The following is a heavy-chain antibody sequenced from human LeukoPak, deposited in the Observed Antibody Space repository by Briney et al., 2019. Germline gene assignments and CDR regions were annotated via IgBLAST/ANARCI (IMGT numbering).Heavy chain of an antibody. V-gene: IGHV3-30*03. D-gene: IGHD3-22*01. CDR1: GFTFRSYA. CDR3: ARDVHYDSSGYLDY. Sequence: GGSLRLSCAASGFTFRSYAMHWVRQAPGKGLEWVAVISDDGNNKYYVDSVKGRFTISRDDSRNTLYLQMSSLRPEDTALYYCARDVHYDSSGYLDYWGQGTLVTVSS. CDR2: ISDDGNNK. J-gene: IGHJ4*02.